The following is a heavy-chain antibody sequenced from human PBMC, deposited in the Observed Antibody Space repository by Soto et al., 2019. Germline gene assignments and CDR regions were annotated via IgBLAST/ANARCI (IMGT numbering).Heavy chain of an antibody. Sequence: HPGGSLTLSCAASGFTFRTCWMSWVRQAPGKGLEWVANISPDGSTKYYVDSVRGRFTISRDNSKNSLDLQMNGLRAEDTAVVYFCAGDSGDWWFDYRGQGTLVTVSS. D-gene: IGHD6-19*01. CDR2: ISPDGSTK. V-gene: IGHV3-7*01. CDR1: GFTFRTCW. J-gene: IGHJ4*02. CDR3: CAGDSGDWWFDY.